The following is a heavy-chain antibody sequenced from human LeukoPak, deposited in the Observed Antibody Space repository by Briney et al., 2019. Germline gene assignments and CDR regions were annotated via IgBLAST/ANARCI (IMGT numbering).Heavy chain of an antibody. CDR1: GFTFSSNW. CDR2: IKSDGSYI. V-gene: IGHV3-74*01. Sequence: PGGSLRLSCAASGFTFSSNWMHWVRQAPGKGLVWVSEIKSDGSYISHADSVKGRFTISRDDAKNTLYLQMNSLSAEDTAVYYCARNSRYDFDYWGQGTLVTVSS. J-gene: IGHJ4*02. D-gene: IGHD1-1*01. CDR3: ARNSRYDFDY.